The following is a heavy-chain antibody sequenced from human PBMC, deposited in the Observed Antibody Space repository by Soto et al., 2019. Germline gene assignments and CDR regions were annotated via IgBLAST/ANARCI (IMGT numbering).Heavy chain of an antibody. CDR1: GGSISSSDYY. D-gene: IGHD3-22*01. J-gene: IGHJ3*02. V-gene: IGHV4-39*01. CDR2: IYYSGST. Sequence: QLQLQESGPGLVKPSETLSLTCTVSGGSISSSDYYWGWIRQPPGKGLEWIGTIYYSGSTYYNPSLKSRVTISVDTSKNQFSLKLSSVTAADTAVYNCARHTPTYGYFSGFHDAFDIWGQGTMVTVSS. CDR3: ARHTPTYGYFSGFHDAFDI.